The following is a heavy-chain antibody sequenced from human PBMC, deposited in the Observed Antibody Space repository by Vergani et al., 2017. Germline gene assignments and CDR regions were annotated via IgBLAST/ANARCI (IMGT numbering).Heavy chain of an antibody. J-gene: IGHJ4*02. D-gene: IGHD6-6*01. CDR1: GFTFSTYD. V-gene: IGHV3-13*01. CDR2: IGTAGHT. Sequence: EVQLVESGGGLVQPGGSLRLSCAASGFTFSTYDMHWVRQATGKGLEWVSAIGTAGHTYYPGSVKGRFTISRENAKNSLYLQMNGLRAGDTAVYYCARRDSSSPALDYWGQGTLVTVSS. CDR3: ARRDSSSPALDY.